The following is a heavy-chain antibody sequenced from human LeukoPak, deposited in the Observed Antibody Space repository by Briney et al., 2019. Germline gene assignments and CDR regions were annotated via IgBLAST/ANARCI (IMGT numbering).Heavy chain of an antibody. Sequence: GGSLRLSCAASGFTFDDHGMTWVRQVPGKGLEWVSNINWNGATTNYADSVKGRFTISRDNTKNSLYLQMNSLRAEDTAFYYCARLKINHGWKGGMDYWGQGTLVTVSS. V-gene: IGHV3-20*04. J-gene: IGHJ4*02. CDR1: GFTFDDHG. D-gene: IGHD1-1*01. CDR3: ARLKINHGWKGGMDY. CDR2: INWNGATT.